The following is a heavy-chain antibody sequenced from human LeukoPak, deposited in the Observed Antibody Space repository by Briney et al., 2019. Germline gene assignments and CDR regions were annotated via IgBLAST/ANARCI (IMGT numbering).Heavy chain of an antibody. CDR2: INPDGGGI. D-gene: IGHD4-17*01. CDR3: ARDPAYGALDY. J-gene: IGHJ4*02. Sequence: PGGSLRLSCAASGFTFSSDYMSWVRQTPGKGLEWVAKINPDGGGIAYGDSVKGRFSISRDNAKNSLYLQMNSLRADDTAIYYCARDPAYGALDYWGQGILVTVSS. V-gene: IGHV3-7*01. CDR1: GFTFSSDY.